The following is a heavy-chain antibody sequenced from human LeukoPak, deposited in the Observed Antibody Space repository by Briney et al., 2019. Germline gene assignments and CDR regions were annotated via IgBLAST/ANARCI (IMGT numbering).Heavy chain of an antibody. CDR2: FSGGVTTT. D-gene: IGHD3-3*01. Sequence: GGSLRLSCAASGFTFSSYAMSWVRQAPGKGLEWVSTFSGGVTTTWHADSVKGRFTISRDNSKNTVYLQMNSLRAEDTAVYYCAKDRNYDFWSGYPPGYWGQGTLVTVSP. CDR3: AKDRNYDFWSGYPPGY. V-gene: IGHV3-23*01. CDR1: GFTFSSYA. J-gene: IGHJ4*02.